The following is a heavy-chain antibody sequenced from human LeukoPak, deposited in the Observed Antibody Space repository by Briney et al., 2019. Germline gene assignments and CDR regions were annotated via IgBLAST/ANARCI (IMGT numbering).Heavy chain of an antibody. J-gene: IGHJ3*02. CDR3: AKDSYSGRGVDAFDI. Sequence: GRSLRLSCAASGFTFGRYGMHWVRQAPGKGLEWVALISYDGSNKYYADSVKGRFTISRDNAKNSLYLQMNSLRAEDTALYYCAKDSYSGRGVDAFDIWGQGTKVTVSS. CDR1: GFTFGRYG. D-gene: IGHD2-8*02. CDR2: ISYDGSNK. V-gene: IGHV3-33*03.